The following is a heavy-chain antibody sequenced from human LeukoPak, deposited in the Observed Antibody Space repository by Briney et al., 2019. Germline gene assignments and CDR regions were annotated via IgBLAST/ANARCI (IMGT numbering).Heavy chain of an antibody. J-gene: IGHJ4*02. V-gene: IGHV1-69*06. D-gene: IGHD1-1*01. CDR3: ARGGNWNENYFDY. CDR2: IIPIFGTA. CDR1: GYTFTGYY. Sequence: GASVKVSCKASGYTFTGYYMHWVRQAPGQGLEWMGGIIPIFGTANYAQKFQGRVTITADKSTSTAYMELSSLRSEDTAVYYCARGGNWNENYFDYWGQGTLVTVSS.